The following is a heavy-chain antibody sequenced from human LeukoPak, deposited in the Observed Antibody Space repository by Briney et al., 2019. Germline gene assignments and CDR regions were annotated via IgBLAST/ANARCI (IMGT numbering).Heavy chain of an antibody. J-gene: IGHJ4*02. D-gene: IGHD6-13*01. CDR3: ARGIEAAGLIDY. CDR1: GFDFHNYV. Sequence: GGSLRLSCAASGFDFHNYVIHWVRQAPGKGLEWVAVISSDVNIKYYADSVKGRFTISRDNSKNTLYLQMNSLRAEDTAVYYCARGIEAAGLIDYWGQGTLVTVSS. V-gene: IGHV3-30-3*01. CDR2: ISSDVNIK.